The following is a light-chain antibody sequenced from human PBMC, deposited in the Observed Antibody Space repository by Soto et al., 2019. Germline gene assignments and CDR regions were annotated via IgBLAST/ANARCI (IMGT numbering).Light chain of an antibody. CDR2: AAS. V-gene: IGKV1-39*01. CDR1: QSITTY. J-gene: IGKJ1*01. CDR3: QQCYSTPPT. Sequence: DIPMTQSPSSLSASVGDRVTITCRASQSITTYLNWFQQTPGKAPKLLIYAASRLQSGVPSRFSGSGSGTDFALTINNLQPEDSATYYCQQCYSTPPTFGQGTQVEVK.